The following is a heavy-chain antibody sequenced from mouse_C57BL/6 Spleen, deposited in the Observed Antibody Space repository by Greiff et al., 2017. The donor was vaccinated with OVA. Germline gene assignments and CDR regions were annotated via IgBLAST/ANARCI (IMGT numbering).Heavy chain of an antibody. CDR1: GFNIKNTY. CDR3: SITTVVTNCFGY. J-gene: IGHJ2*01. D-gene: IGHD1-1*01. V-gene: IGHV14-3*01. Sequence: VQLKESVAELVRPGASVKLSCTASGFNIKNTYMHWVKQRPEQGLEWIGRIDPANGNTKYAPKFQGKATITADTSSNTAYLQLSSLTSEDTAIYYCSITTVVTNCFGYWGQGTTLTVSS. CDR2: IDPANGNT.